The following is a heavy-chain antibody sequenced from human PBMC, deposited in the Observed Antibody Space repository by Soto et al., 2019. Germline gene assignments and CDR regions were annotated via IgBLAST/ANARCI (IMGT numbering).Heavy chain of an antibody. CDR1: GFTFSSYS. J-gene: IGHJ5*02. D-gene: IGHD1-26*01. CDR2: ISSSSSTV. V-gene: IGHV3-48*01. CDR3: AGSSLAWENH. Sequence: GGSLRLSCAASGFTFSSYSMNWVRQAPGKGLEWVSYISSSSSTVYYADSVKGRFTISGDNTKNSLYRIMNSLRGEETGVYYCAGSSLAWENHWGHGTLVTVSS.